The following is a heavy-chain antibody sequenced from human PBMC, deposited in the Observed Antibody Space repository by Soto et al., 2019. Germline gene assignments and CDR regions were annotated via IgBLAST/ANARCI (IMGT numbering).Heavy chain of an antibody. CDR3: ARVTGTYYYYGMDV. V-gene: IGHV1-69*13. J-gene: IGHJ6*02. CDR2: IIPIFSTA. CDR1: GGTFSSYA. D-gene: IGHD1-7*01. Sequence: GASVKVSCKASGGTFSSYAIGWVRQAPGQGLEWMGGIIPIFSTANYAQKFQGRVTITADESTSTAYMELSSLRSEDTAVYYCARVTGTYYYYGMDVWGQGTTVTVSS.